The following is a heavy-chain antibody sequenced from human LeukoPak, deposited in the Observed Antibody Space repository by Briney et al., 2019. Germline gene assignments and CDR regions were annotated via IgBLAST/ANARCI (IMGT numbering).Heavy chain of an antibody. CDR3: AKDSAIFGVVYGGTFDY. J-gene: IGHJ4*02. Sequence: GRSLRLSCAASGFTFSSYGMHWVRQAPGKGLEWVXVISYDGSNKYYADSVKGRFTISRDNSKNTLYLQMNSLRAEDTAVYYCAKDSAIFGVVYGGTFDYWGQGTLVTVSS. D-gene: IGHD3-3*01. CDR1: GFTFSSYG. V-gene: IGHV3-30*18. CDR2: ISYDGSNK.